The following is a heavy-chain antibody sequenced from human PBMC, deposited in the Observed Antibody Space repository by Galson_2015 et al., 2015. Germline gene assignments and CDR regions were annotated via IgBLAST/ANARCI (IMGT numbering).Heavy chain of an antibody. Sequence: SVKVSCKASGYTLTGYYMHWVRQAPGQGLEWMGRINPNSGGTNYAQKFQGRVTMTRDTSISTAYMELSRLRSDDTAVYYCARVLDPGRYWYFDLWGRGTLVTVSS. V-gene: IGHV1-2*06. J-gene: IGHJ2*01. D-gene: IGHD3-3*01. CDR2: INPNSGGT. CDR1: GYTLTGYY. CDR3: ARVLDPGRYWYFDL.